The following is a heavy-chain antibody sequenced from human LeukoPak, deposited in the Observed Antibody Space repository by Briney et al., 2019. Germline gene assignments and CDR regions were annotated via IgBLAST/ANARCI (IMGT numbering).Heavy chain of an antibody. CDR3: AKDGAYSGYDFIDY. CDR1: GFSFSSYA. V-gene: IGHV3-23*01. D-gene: IGHD5-12*01. J-gene: IGHJ4*02. Sequence: GGSLRLSCAASGFSFSSYAMSWVRQAPGKGLEWVSTISFSGGTTYFADSVKCRFTISRDNSKNTLYLQMNSLRAEDPAVYYCAKDGAYSGYDFIDYWGKGTLVTVSS. CDR2: ISFSGGTT.